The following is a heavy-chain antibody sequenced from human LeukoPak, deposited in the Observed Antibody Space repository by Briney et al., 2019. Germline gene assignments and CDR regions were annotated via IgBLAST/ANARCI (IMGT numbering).Heavy chain of an antibody. CDR2: INHSGST. CDR3: ARAPTSTSHFDAFDI. Sequence: PSETLSLTCAVYGGSFSGYYWSWIRQPPGKGLEWIGEINHSGSTNYNPSLKSRVTISVDTSKNQFSLKLSSVTAADTAVYYCARAPTSTSHFDAFDIWGQGTVVTVSS. V-gene: IGHV4-34*01. J-gene: IGHJ3*02. D-gene: IGHD2-2*01. CDR1: GGSFSGYY.